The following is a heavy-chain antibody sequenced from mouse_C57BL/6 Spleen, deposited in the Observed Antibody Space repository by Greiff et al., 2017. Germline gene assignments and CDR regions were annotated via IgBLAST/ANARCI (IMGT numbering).Heavy chain of an antibody. J-gene: IGHJ4*01. CDR1: GFSLTSYG. D-gene: IGHD4-1*01. CDR3: AKGPGFYYAMDY. V-gene: IGHV2-5*01. Sequence: VKLMESGPGLVQPSQSLSITCTVSGFSLTSYGVHWVRQSPGKGLEWLGVIWRGGSTDYNAAFMSRLSITKDNSKSQVFFKMNSLQADDTAIYYCAKGPGFYYAMDYWGQGTSVTVSS. CDR2: IWRGGST.